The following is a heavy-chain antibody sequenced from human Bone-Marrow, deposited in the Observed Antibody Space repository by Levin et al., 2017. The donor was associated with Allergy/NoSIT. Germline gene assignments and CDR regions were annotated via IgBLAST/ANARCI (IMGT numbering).Heavy chain of an antibody. CDR1: GFRFSNYG. D-gene: IGHD7-27*01. Sequence: LSLTCAVSGFRFSNYGMTWVRQAPGKGLEWVSGVNGKGDGTYYADSVKGRFTISRDNSKNMLFLQMDSLKVEDTAVYYCARGAWGTVCDYWGQGTQVTVSS. CDR2: VNGKGDGT. CDR3: ARGAWGTVCDY. V-gene: IGHV3-23*01. J-gene: IGHJ4*02.